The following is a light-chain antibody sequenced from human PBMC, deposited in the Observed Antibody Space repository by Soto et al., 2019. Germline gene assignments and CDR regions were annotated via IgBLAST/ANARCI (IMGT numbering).Light chain of an antibody. V-gene: IGLV1-44*01. CDR3: AAWDDSLNGVV. J-gene: IGLJ2*01. CDR1: ISNIGDYT. Sequence: QPVLTQPPSASGTPGQRVTISCSGSISNIGDYTVNWYQQVPGTAPKVLIYSNNQRPSGVPDRISGSKSGTSASLAISGLQSEDEADYYCAAWDDSLNGVVFGGGTKLTVL. CDR2: SNN.